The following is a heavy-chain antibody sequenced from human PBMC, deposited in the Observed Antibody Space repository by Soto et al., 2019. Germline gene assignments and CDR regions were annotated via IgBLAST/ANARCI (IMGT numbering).Heavy chain of an antibody. D-gene: IGHD5-12*01. CDR2: INSDGSST. Sequence: EVQLVESGGGLVQPGGSPRLSCAASGFTFSSYWMHWVRQAPGKGLVWVSRINSDGSSTSYADSVKGRFTISRDNAKNTLYLQMNSLRAEDTAVYYCARIGEIVATMGDAFDIWGQGTMVTVSS. CDR1: GFTFSSYW. CDR3: ARIGEIVATMGDAFDI. V-gene: IGHV3-74*01. J-gene: IGHJ3*02.